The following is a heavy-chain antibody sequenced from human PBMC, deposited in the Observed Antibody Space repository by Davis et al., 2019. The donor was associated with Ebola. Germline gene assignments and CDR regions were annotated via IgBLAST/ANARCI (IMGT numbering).Heavy chain of an antibody. Sequence: GESLKISCKGSGYRFTNYWIGWVRQMPGKGLEWMGTIYPGDSDTRYSPSFQGQVTISADKSISTAYLQWSSLKASDTAMYYCARLVLLWSVEFDPWGQGTLVTVSS. CDR1: GYRFTNYW. CDR3: ARLVLLWSVEFDP. CDR2: IYPGDSDT. V-gene: IGHV5-51*01. D-gene: IGHD3-10*01. J-gene: IGHJ5*02.